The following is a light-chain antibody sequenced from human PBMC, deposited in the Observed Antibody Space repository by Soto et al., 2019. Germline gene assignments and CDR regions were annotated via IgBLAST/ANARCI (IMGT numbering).Light chain of an antibody. CDR2: AAS. Sequence: DIQLTQSPSFLSASVGDRVTITCRASLGISIYLAWYQQKPGEAPKLLIYAASTLQSGVTSRFSGSGSGTEFTLTISSLQPEDFATYYCQQLNSYPLTCGQGTRLEIK. J-gene: IGKJ5*01. V-gene: IGKV1-9*01. CDR3: QQLNSYPLT. CDR1: LGISIY.